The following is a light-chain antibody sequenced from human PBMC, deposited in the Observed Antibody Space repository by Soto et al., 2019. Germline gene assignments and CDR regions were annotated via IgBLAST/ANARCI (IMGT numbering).Light chain of an antibody. CDR1: QTISGY. Sequence: DIQMTQSPSSLSASVGDRVTITCRASQTISGYLNWYKQKTGKAPELLLYAASYLANAVASSFGGSGSGTYFTLTISSLQPEDLATYYWQKSYTTPLTFGGGTKVEIK. V-gene: IGKV1-39*01. CDR3: QKSYTTPLT. CDR2: AAS. J-gene: IGKJ4*01.